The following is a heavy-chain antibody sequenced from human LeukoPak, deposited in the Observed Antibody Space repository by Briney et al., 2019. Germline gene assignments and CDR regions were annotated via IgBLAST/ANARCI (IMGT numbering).Heavy chain of an antibody. D-gene: IGHD5-18*01. J-gene: IGHJ6*03. CDR2: IYTSGST. V-gene: IGHV4-4*07. CDR1: GGSISSYY. CDR3: ARDQGLLYGYGYGYYYYYMDV. Sequence: SETLSLTCTVSGGSISSYYWSWIRQPAGKGLEWIGRIYTSGSTNYNPSLKSRVTISVDKSKNQFSLKLSSVTAADTAVYYCARDQGLLYGYGYGYYYYYMDVWGKGTTVTVSS.